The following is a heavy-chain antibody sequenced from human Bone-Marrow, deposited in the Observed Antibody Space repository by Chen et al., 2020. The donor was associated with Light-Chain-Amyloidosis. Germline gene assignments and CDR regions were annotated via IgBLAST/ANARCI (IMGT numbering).Heavy chain of an antibody. CDR3: AGRRDGYNFDY. J-gene: IGHJ4*02. Sequence: EVQLEQSGPEVKKPGESLKISCKGSGYTFPNYWIGWVRQMPGKGLEGMGVIYPEKPDDRYSPSFAGQVTISADKSITTAYLQWRSLKASDTAMYYCAGRRDGYNFDYWGQGTLVTVSS. V-gene: IGHV5-51*01. CDR2: IYPEKPDD. CDR1: GYTFPNYW. D-gene: IGHD5-12*01.